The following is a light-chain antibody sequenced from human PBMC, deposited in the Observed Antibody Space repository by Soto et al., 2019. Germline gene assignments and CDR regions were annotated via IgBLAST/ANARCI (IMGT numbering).Light chain of an antibody. J-gene: IGLJ1*01. V-gene: IGLV2-11*01. CDR2: DVN. CDR3: CSYAGSYDYV. Sequence: QSALTQPRSVSGSPGQSVTISCTRSSSDVGAYNYVSWYQHNPGKAPKLLIYDVNKRPSGVPDRFSGSKFGNTASLTISGLQADDEANFYCCSYAGSYDYVFGTGTKVTVL. CDR1: SSDVGAYNY.